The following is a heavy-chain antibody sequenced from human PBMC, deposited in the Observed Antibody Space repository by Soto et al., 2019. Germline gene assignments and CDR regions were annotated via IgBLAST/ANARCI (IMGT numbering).Heavy chain of an antibody. Sequence: EVQLVESGGGLVQPGGSLRLSCAASGFTVSSNYMSWVRQAPGKGLEWVSVIYSGGSTYYADSVKGRFTISRDNSKNTLYLQMNSMIAEDTAVYYCARVNYDDGDPPNYYYYMDVWGKGTTVTVSS. J-gene: IGHJ6*03. CDR2: IYSGGST. CDR3: ARVNYDDGDPPNYYYYMDV. CDR1: GFTVSSNY. V-gene: IGHV3-66*01. D-gene: IGHD4-17*01.